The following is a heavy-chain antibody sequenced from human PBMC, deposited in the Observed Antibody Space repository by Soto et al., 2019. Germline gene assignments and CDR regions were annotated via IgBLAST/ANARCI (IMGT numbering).Heavy chain of an antibody. CDR2: IIPILGIA. J-gene: IGHJ6*02. CDR3: ARDIIAVAEDYRLAV. Sequence: ASVKVSCKASGGTFSSYTISWVRQAPGQGLEWMGRIIPILGIANYAQKFQGRVTITADKSTSTAYMELSSLRSEDTAVYYCARDIIAVAEDYRLAVWGQGTTVTVSS. V-gene: IGHV1-69*04. D-gene: IGHD6-19*01. CDR1: GGTFSSYT.